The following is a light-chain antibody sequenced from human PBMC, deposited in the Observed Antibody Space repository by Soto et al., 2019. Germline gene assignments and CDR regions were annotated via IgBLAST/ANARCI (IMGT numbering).Light chain of an antibody. Sequence: LTQPASVSGSPGQSITISCTGTSSDVGGYNYVSWYQQHPGKAPKLMIYEVSNRPSGVSNRFSGSKSGNTASLTISGLQAEDEADYYCSSYTSSSTRFYVFGTGTKVTVL. J-gene: IGLJ1*01. CDR2: EVS. CDR3: SSYTSSSTRFYV. CDR1: SSDVGGYNY. V-gene: IGLV2-14*01.